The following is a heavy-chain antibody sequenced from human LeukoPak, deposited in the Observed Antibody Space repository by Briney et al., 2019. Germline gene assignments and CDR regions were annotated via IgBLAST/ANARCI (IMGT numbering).Heavy chain of an antibody. D-gene: IGHD2-8*01. CDR1: GGSTSGYN. CDR2: IYYTGTT. CDR3: ASYDTNGHFDY. Sequence: PSETLSPTATVPGGSTSGYNWSWFGHPQGKGLEWSGYIYYTGTTKYNPSLKSRVTISVDTSKNQFSLKLSSVTAADTAVYHCASYDTNGHFDYGGQGILVTVSS. J-gene: IGHJ4*02. V-gene: IGHV4-59*01.